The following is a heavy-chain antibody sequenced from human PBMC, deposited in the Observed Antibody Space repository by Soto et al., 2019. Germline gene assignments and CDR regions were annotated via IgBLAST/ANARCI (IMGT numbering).Heavy chain of an antibody. Sequence: ASVKVSCTASGYTFTIYDINWVRQATGQGLEWMGWMNPNSGNTGYAQKFQGRVTMTRNTSISTAYMELSSLRSEDTAVYYCVKVATITDYYYYYMDVWGKGTTVTVSS. CDR1: GYTFTIYD. CDR2: MNPNSGNT. D-gene: IGHD5-12*01. J-gene: IGHJ6*03. V-gene: IGHV1-8*01. CDR3: VKVATITDYYYYYMDV.